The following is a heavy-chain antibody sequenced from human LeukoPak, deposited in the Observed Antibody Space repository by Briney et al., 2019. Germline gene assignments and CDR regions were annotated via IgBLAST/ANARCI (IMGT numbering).Heavy chain of an antibody. CDR1: GYTFTGYY. D-gene: IGHD2-15*01. CDR3: AREYAADIVVVVAATDQYFQH. Sequence: ASVKVSCKASGYTFTGYYMHWVRQAPGQGLEWMGGTNPNIGGTNYAQKFQGRVTMTRDTSTSPAYMELRRLGSDDTAVYYCAREYAADIVVVVAATDQYFQHWGQGTLVTVSS. V-gene: IGHV1-2*02. J-gene: IGHJ1*01. CDR2: TNPNIGGT.